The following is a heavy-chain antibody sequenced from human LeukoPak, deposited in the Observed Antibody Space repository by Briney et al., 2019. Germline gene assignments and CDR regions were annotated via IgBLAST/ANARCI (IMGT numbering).Heavy chain of an antibody. V-gene: IGHV4-34*01. CDR3: ARSPGRPFDI. J-gene: IGHJ3*02. Sequence: KPSETLSLTCAVYGGSFSGYYWSWIRQPPGKGLEWIGEINHSGSTNYNPSLKSRVSISVDTSKNQFSLKLSSVTAADTAVYYCARSPGRPFDIWGQGTMVTVSS. CDR2: INHSGST. CDR1: GGSFSGYY.